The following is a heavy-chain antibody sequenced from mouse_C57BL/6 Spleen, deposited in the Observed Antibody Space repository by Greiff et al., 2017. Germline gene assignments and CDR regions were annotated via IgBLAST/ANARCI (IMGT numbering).Heavy chain of an antibody. CDR1: GYTFTSYW. V-gene: IGHV1-50*01. CDR3: ARELLRSSGYFDV. Sequence: QVQLQQPGAELVKPGASVKLSCKASGYTFTSYWMQWVKQRPGQGLEWIGEIDPSDSYTNYNQKFKGKATLTVDTSSSTAYMQLSSLTSEDSAVYYCARELLRSSGYFDVWGTGTTVTVAS. J-gene: IGHJ1*03. D-gene: IGHD1-1*01. CDR2: IDPSDSYT.